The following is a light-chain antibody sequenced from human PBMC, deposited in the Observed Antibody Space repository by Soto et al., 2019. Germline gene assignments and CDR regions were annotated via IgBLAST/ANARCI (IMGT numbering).Light chain of an antibody. CDR3: MQGLQSPFT. J-gene: IGKJ5*01. V-gene: IGKV2-28*01. Sequence: DIVMTQSPLSLPVTPGEAASISCRSSQSLLCSNGYTRVDWYLQKPGQSPQLLVYLGSNRASGVPDRFSGSGSSTDFTVKNSRVEAEDVGVYYCMQGLQSPFTFGQGTRLEIK. CDR2: LGS. CDR1: QSLLCSNGYTR.